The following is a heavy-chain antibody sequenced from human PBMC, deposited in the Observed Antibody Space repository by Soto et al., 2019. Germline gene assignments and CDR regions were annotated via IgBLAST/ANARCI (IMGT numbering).Heavy chain of an antibody. CDR1: GFIFSNYA. Sequence: PGGSLRLSCAASGFIFSNYAMSWVRQAPGKGLEWVSAISGSDGSTYYADSVKGRFSISRDNSKNTLYLQMSSLRAQDTAIYYCAKGAYYDFWSGYSAFDCWGQGTLVTVSS. D-gene: IGHD3-3*01. CDR3: AKGAYYDFWSGYSAFDC. CDR2: ISGSDGST. J-gene: IGHJ4*02. V-gene: IGHV3-23*01.